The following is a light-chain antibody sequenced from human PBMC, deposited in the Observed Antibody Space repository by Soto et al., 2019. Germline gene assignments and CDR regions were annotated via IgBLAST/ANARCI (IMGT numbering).Light chain of an antibody. Sequence: DIVMTQSPDSLAVSLGERATINCKSSQSVFYSSNNKNYLAWYQQRPGQTPKVLIYWASTRESGVPDRFSGSGSGTDFTLAISSLQAEDVAVYFCQQYFTMPYTFGHGTKLEIK. CDR2: WAS. CDR1: QSVFYSSNNKNY. V-gene: IGKV4-1*01. J-gene: IGKJ2*01. CDR3: QQYFTMPYT.